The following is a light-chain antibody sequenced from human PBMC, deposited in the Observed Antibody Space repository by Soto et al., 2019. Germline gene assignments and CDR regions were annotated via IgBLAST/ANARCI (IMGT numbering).Light chain of an antibody. Sequence: EIVLTQSPGTLSLSPGERATLSCRASQSVSSNYLAWYQQKPGQAPRLLIFGASGRAAGIPDRFSGSGSGTDFTLTISILEPEDFAVYYFQQYGNSPLTFGQGTRLEIK. CDR3: QQYGNSPLT. CDR1: QSVSSNY. J-gene: IGKJ5*01. CDR2: GAS. V-gene: IGKV3-20*01.